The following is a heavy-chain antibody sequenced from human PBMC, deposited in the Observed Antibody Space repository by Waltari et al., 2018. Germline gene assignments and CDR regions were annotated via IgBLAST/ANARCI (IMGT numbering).Heavy chain of an antibody. CDR3: ARGARRTTVTTGWWYFDH. V-gene: IGHV3-74*01. J-gene: IGHJ2*01. D-gene: IGHD4-17*01. Sequence: EVQLVESGGGLVQPGGSLRLSCAASGFTYSMYWMHWVRQAPGKGLVWVSRSKSDGSSTSYADSVKGRFTISKDNAKNTVYLQMNSLRAEDTAIYYCARGARRTTVTTGWWYFDHWGRGTLVTVSS. CDR1: GFTYSMYW. CDR2: SKSDGSST.